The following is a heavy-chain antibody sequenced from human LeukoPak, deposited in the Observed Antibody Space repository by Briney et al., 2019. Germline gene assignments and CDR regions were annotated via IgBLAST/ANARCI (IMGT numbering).Heavy chain of an antibody. Sequence: GGSLRLSCAASGFTFSSYAMSWVRQAPGQGLDWVSAISGSGGSTYYADSVKGRFTISRDNSKNTLYLQMNSLRAEDTAVYYYAKDPGLRVTYSWFDPWGQGTLVTVSS. J-gene: IGHJ5*02. CDR3: AKDPGLRVTYSWFDP. D-gene: IGHD3-16*01. CDR1: GFTFSSYA. CDR2: ISGSGGST. V-gene: IGHV3-23*01.